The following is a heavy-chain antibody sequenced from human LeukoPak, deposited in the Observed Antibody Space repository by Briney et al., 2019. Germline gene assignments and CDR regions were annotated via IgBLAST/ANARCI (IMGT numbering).Heavy chain of an antibody. CDR3: ARVRSGSYLDVDY. CDR1: GFTFNTYS. V-gene: IGHV3-21*01. D-gene: IGHD1-26*01. J-gene: IGHJ4*02. CDR2: ISSSSSYI. Sequence: GGSLRLSCAASGFTFNTYSMNWVRQAPGKGLEWVSSISSSSSYIYYADSAKGRFTISRDNAKNSLYLQMNSLRPEDTAVYLCARVRSGSYLDVDYWGQGTLVTVSS.